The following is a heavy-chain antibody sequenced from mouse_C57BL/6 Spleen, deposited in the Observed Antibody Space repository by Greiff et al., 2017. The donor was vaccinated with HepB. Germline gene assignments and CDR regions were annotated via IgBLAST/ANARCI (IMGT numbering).Heavy chain of an antibody. CDR1: GFSFTSYG. V-gene: IGHV2-9*01. CDR2: IWGGGST. Sequence: VQLQQSGPGLVAPSQRLYITCTVSGFSFTSYGVDWVRQPPGKGLEWLGVIWGGGSTNYNSAIMSRLSISKDNSKSQVFLKMNSLQTDDNAMYYCAIQGDYDGFADWGQGTLVTVSA. CDR3: AIQGDYDGFAD. D-gene: IGHD2-4*01. J-gene: IGHJ3*01.